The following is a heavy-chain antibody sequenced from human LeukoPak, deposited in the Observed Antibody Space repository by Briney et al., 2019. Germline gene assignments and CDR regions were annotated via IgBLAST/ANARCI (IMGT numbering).Heavy chain of an antibody. CDR1: EFTFSNYA. D-gene: IGHD5-18*01. V-gene: IGHV3-23*01. J-gene: IGHJ4*02. Sequence: GGSLRLSCAASEFTFSNYAMSWVRQAPGKGLEWVSAISGSGGSTYYADSVKGRFTISRDNSKNTLYLRMNSLRAEDTAVYYCAKGLSRRGYSYGSVDYWGQGILVTVSS. CDR2: ISGSGGST. CDR3: AKGLSRRGYSYGSVDY.